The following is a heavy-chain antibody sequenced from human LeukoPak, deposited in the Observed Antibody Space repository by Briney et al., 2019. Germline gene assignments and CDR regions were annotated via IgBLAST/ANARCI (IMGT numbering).Heavy chain of an antibody. Sequence: GGSLRLSCAASGFTFDDYTMHWVRQAPGKGLVWVSRINADGSTTSYADSVRGRFTISRDNAKNTLYLQMNSLRAEDTAVYYGATLISGWTLYWGQGTPVTVSS. D-gene: IGHD6-19*01. J-gene: IGHJ4*02. CDR3: ATLISGWTLY. V-gene: IGHV3-74*01. CDR2: INADGSTT. CDR1: GFTFDDYT.